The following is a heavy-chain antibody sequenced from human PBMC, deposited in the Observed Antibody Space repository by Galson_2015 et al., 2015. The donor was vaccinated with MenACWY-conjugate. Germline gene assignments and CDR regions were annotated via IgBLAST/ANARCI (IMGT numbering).Heavy chain of an antibody. Sequence: SLRLSCAASGFTFGSLWMSWVRQAPGKGLEWVARIKQGGSEKYYGDSVRGRFTVSRDNAENSLYLQMNSLRADDTAVYYCVADVRFGGQGTLVTVSS. V-gene: IGHV3-7*03. J-gene: IGHJ4*02. CDR3: VADVRF. CDR1: GFTFGSLW. CDR2: IKQGGSEK. D-gene: IGHD6-19*01.